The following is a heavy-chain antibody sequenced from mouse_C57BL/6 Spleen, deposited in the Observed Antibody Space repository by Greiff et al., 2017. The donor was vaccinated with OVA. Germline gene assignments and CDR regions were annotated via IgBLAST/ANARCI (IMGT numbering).Heavy chain of an antibody. J-gene: IGHJ1*03. CDR2: IYPRSGNT. CDR1: GYTFTSYG. V-gene: IGHV1-81*01. D-gene: IGHD1-1*01. CDR3: ARSRGGHGSSPYWYCDV. Sequence: VQLQQSGAELARPGASVKLSCKASGYTFTSYGISWVKQRTGQGLEWIGEIYPRSGNTYYNEKFKGKATLTADKSSSTAYMELRSLTSEDSAVYFCARSRGGHGSSPYWYCDVWGTGTTVTVSS.